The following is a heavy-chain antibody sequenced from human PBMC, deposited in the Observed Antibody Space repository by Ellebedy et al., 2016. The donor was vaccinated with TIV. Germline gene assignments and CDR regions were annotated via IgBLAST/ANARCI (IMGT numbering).Heavy chain of an antibody. CDR3: ARRDTSMVYFEY. D-gene: IGHD5-18*01. CDR1: GGSISSSNYY. CDR2: FYYSGHT. J-gene: IGHJ4*02. Sequence: MPSETLSLTCTVSGGSISSSNYYWGWIRQPPGKGLEWIGTFYYSGHTYYNPSLKSRITISVATSKTQFSLKLSSVTAADTAVYYCARRDTSMVYFEYWGQGTLVTVSS. V-gene: IGHV4-39*01.